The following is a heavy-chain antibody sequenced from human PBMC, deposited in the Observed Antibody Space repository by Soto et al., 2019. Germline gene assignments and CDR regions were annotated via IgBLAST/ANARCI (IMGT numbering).Heavy chain of an antibody. CDR3: AKDRVESGLGEVDY. D-gene: IGHD3-16*01. CDR2: ISYVGSKK. CDR1: GFTFSTNG. Sequence: QVQLVESGGGVVQPGRSLRLSCAASGFTFSTNGMHWVRQAPGKGLEWVAVISYVGSKKYYADSVKGRLTISRDNSKNTLYLQMNSLRAEDTAVYYCAKDRVESGLGEVDYWGQGTLVTVSS. J-gene: IGHJ4*02. V-gene: IGHV3-30*18.